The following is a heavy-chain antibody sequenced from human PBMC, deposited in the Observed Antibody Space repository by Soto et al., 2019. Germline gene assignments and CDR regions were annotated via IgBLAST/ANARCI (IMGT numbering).Heavy chain of an antibody. Sequence: PSETLSLTCAVSGGSISSGGYSWSWIWQPPGKGLEWIGYIYHSGSTYYNPSLKSRVTILVDRSKNQFPLKLSSVTAADTAVYYCARGEVVALGYWGQGTLVTVSS. CDR3: ARGEVVALGY. V-gene: IGHV4-30-2*01. CDR2: IYHSGST. CDR1: GGSISSGGYS. D-gene: IGHD2-15*01. J-gene: IGHJ4*02.